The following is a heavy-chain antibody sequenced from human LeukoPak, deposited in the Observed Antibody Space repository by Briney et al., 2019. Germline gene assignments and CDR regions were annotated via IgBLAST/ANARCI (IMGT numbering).Heavy chain of an antibody. V-gene: IGHV3-53*01. CDR3: ARAAAGVFDY. CDR1: GFTVSSNY. Sequence: GGSLRLSCAASGFTVSSNYMSWVRQAPGKGLEWVSVIYSGGSTYYADSVKGRFTISRDNSKNTLYLQMSSLRAEDTAVYYCARAAAGVFDYWGQGTLVTVSS. D-gene: IGHD6-13*01. J-gene: IGHJ4*02. CDR2: IYSGGST.